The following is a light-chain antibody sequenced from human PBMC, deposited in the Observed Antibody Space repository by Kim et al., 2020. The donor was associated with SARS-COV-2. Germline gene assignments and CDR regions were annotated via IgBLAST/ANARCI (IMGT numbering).Light chain of an antibody. Sequence: APGERATLSCRASQSFSSNYLAWYQQKPGQAPRLLIYGASNRATGIPDRFSGSGSGTDFTLTISRLEPEDFAVYYCQQYGSSPRTFGQGTKVDIK. CDR3: QQYGSSPRT. V-gene: IGKV3-20*01. CDR2: GAS. CDR1: QSFSSNY. J-gene: IGKJ1*01.